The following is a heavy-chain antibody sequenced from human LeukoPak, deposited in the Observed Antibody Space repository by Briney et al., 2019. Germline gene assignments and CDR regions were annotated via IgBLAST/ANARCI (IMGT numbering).Heavy chain of an antibody. CDR2: ISGTGGAT. V-gene: IGHV3-23*01. Sequence: GGSLRLSCVASGFSLGNYAMSWVRQAPGKGLQWVSQISGTGGATWYAGFARDRFTISRDNSKKTLHLQMSGLRVEDTAMYYCVKDPRDTYGTNWFVSWGQGTLLIVSS. CDR3: VKDPRDTYGTNWFVS. J-gene: IGHJ5*01. CDR1: GFSLGNYA. D-gene: IGHD2-21*01.